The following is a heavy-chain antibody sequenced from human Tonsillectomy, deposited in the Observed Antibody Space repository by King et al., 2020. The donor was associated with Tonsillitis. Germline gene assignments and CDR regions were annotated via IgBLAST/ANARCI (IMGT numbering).Heavy chain of an antibody. CDR3: ARGRDSSGYYNYYYMDV. CDR1: GFTFSSYS. J-gene: IGHJ6*03. D-gene: IGHD3-22*01. V-gene: IGHV3-21*01. CDR2: ISSSSSYI. Sequence: VQLVESGGGLVKPGGSLRLSCAASGFTFSSYSMNWVRQAPGKGLEWVSSISSSSSYIYYADSVKGRFTISRDNAKNSLYLQMNSLRAEDTAVYYCARGRDSSGYYNYYYMDVWGKGTTVTVSS.